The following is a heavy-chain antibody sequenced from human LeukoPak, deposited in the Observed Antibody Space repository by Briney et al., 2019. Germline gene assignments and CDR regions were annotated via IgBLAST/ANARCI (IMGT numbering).Heavy chain of an antibody. CDR1: GDSISSYF. V-gene: IGHV4-59*01. J-gene: IGHJ5*02. CDR2: FHDSGSA. CDR3: AGDSPSVDTATPRGFAP. Sequence: SETLSLTCTVSGDSISSYFWSWIRQPPGKGLEWIGYFHDSGSANYNPSLKSRITMSVDTSKNQFSLQLRSVTAADTAVYYCAGDSPSVDTATPRGFAPWGQGTLVTVSS. D-gene: IGHD2-15*01.